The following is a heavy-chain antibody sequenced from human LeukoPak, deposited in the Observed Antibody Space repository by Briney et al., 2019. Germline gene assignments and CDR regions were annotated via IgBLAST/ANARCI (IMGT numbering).Heavy chain of an antibody. CDR3: ARLGDSSGYYAFDY. CDR1: GGSFSGYY. V-gene: IGHV4-34*01. D-gene: IGHD3-22*01. J-gene: IGHJ4*02. CDR2: INHSGST. Sequence: SSETLSLTCAVYGGSFSGYYWSWIRQPPGKGLEWIGEINHSGSTNYNPSLKSRVTISVDKSKNQFSLKLSSVTAADTAVYYCARLGDSSGYYAFDYWGQGTLVTVSS.